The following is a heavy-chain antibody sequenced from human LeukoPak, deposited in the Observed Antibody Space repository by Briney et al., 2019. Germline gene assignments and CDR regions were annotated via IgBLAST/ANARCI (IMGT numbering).Heavy chain of an antibody. CDR2: IIPILGIA. J-gene: IGHJ4*02. V-gene: IGHV1-69*04. D-gene: IGHD3-22*01. Sequence: SVKVSCKASGGTFSSYAISWVRQAPGQGLEWMGRIIPILGIANYAQKFQGRATITADKSTSTAYMELSSLRSEDTAVYYCARYYDSSGYTFDYWSQGTLVTVSS. CDR3: ARYYDSSGYTFDY. CDR1: GGTFSSYA.